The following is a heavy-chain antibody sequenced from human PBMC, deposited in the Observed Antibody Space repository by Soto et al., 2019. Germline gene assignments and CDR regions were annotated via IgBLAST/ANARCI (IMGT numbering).Heavy chain of an antibody. CDR2: ISGSGGST. CDR3: AKDWELGYGNTLGYYYMDV. V-gene: IGHV3-23*01. D-gene: IGHD3-10*01. CDR1: GFTFSSYA. Sequence: EVQLLESGGGLVQPGGSLRLSCAASGFTFSSYAMSWVRQAPGKGLEWVSAISGSGGSTYYADSVKGRFTISRDNSKNTLYLQMNSLRAEDTAVYYCAKDWELGYGNTLGYYYMDVWGKGTTVTVSS. J-gene: IGHJ6*03.